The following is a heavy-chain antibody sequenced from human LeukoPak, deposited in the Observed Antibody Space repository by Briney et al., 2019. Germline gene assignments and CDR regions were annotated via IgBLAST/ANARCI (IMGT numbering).Heavy chain of an antibody. CDR2: ISSSSSYI. Sequence: GGSLRLSCAASGFTFSSYSMNWVRQAPGKGLEWVSSISSSSSYIYYADSVKGRFTISRDNAKNSLYLQMYSLRAEDTAVYYCARGNWNYVLFSDYWGQGTLVTVSS. D-gene: IGHD1-7*01. J-gene: IGHJ4*02. CDR3: ARGNWNYVLFSDY. CDR1: GFTFSSYS. V-gene: IGHV3-21*01.